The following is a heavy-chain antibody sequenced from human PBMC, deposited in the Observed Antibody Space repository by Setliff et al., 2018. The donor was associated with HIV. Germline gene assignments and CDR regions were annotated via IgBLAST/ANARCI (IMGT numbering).Heavy chain of an antibody. CDR1: GYSISIGYY. D-gene: IGHD2-15*01. J-gene: IGHJ4*02. V-gene: IGHV4-38-2*02. Sequence: SETLSLTCAVSGYSISIGYYWGWIRQPPGKGLEWIGSIYYSGSTYYNPSLKSRVTISVDTSKNQFSLKLSSVTAADTAVYYCARDSVLGYCSGGSCSIDYWGQGTLVTVSS. CDR2: IYYSGST. CDR3: ARDSVLGYCSGGSCSIDY.